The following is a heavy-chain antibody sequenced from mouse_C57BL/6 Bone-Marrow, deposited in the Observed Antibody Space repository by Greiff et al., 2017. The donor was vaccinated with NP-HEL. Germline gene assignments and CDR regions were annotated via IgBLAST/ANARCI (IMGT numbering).Heavy chain of an antibody. Sequence: EVKVVESGGGLVKPGGSLKLSCAASGFTFSSYAMSWVRQTPEKRLEWVATISDGGSYTYYPDNVKGRFTISRDNAKNNLYLQMSHLKSEDTAMYYCARDSLNWSWFAYWGQGTLVTVSA. CDR2: ISDGGSYT. CDR3: ARDSLNWSWFAY. J-gene: IGHJ3*01. V-gene: IGHV5-4*01. CDR1: GFTFSSYA. D-gene: IGHD4-1*02.